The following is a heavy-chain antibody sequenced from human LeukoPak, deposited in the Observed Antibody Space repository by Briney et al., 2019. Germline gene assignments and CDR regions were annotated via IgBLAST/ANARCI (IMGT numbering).Heavy chain of an antibody. CDR3: ARDGLNYYDSSGYYFVFDY. CDR2: INAGNGNT. J-gene: IGHJ4*02. V-gene: IGHV1-3*01. D-gene: IGHD3-22*01. Sequence: ASVKVSCKASGYTFTSYAMHWVRQAPGQRLEWMGWINAGNGNTKYSQKFQGRVTITRDTSASTAYMELSSLRSEDTAVYYCARDGLNYYDSSGYYFVFDYWGQGTLVTVSS. CDR1: GYTFTSYA.